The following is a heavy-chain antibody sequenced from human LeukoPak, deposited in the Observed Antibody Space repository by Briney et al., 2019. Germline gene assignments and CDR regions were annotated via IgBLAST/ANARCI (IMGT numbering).Heavy chain of an antibody. J-gene: IGHJ4*02. Sequence: PGGSLRLSCAASGFTFSSSWMSWVRQAPGKGLEWVANIKHDGTEKYYVDSVKGRFTISRDNANNSLYLQMNSLRAEDTAVYYCTRGGGNFDYWGQGTLVTVSS. CDR1: GFTFSSSW. D-gene: IGHD4-23*01. V-gene: IGHV3-7*05. CDR2: IKHDGTEK. CDR3: TRGGGNFDY.